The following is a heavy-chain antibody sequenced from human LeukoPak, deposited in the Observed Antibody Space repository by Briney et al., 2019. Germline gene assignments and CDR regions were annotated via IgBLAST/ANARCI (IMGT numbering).Heavy chain of an antibody. CDR3: ARGLVPYYYDSSGYYPFDY. V-gene: IGHV1-2*02. CDR2: INPNSGGT. CDR1: GYTFTGYY. D-gene: IGHD3-22*01. J-gene: IGHJ4*02. Sequence: ASVKVSCKASGYTFTGYYMHWVRQAPGQGLEWMGWINPNSGGTNYAQKFQGRVTMTRDTSISTAYMELSRLRSDDTAVYYCARGLVPYYYDSSGYYPFDYWGQGTLVTVSS.